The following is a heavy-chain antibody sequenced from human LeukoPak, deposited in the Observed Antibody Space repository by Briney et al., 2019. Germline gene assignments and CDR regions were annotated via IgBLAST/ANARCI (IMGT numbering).Heavy chain of an antibody. CDR3: AKAPSPVFSDYFDY. CDR1: GFTFSSYA. J-gene: IGHJ4*02. CDR2: ISGSGGST. D-gene: IGHD3-10*02. Sequence: GGSLRLSCAASGFTFSSYAMSWVRQAPGKGLDWVSAISGSGGSTYYADSVKGRFTISRDNSKNTLYLQINSLRAEDTAAYYCAKAPSPVFSDYFDYWGQGTLVTVSS. V-gene: IGHV3-23*01.